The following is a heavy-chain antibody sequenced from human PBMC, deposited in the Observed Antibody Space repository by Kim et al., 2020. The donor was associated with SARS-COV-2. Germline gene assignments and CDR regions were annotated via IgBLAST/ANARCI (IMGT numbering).Heavy chain of an antibody. CDR3: ARGGTLYNFDY. V-gene: IGHV4-59*09. Sequence: TNYNPSLKSRVTISLDTSKNQFSLKLSSVTAADTAVYFCARGGTLYNFDYWGQGTLVTVSS. CDR2: T. D-gene: IGHD1-1*01. J-gene: IGHJ4*02.